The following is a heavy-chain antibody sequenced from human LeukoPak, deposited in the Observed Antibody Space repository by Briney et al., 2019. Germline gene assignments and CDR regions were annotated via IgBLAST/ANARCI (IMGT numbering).Heavy chain of an antibody. D-gene: IGHD6-13*01. J-gene: IGHJ4*02. CDR1: GGSITSYY. CDR3: ARTYSSRWVFDY. V-gene: IGHV4-59*01. CDR2: IYYIWST. Sequence: PPETLSLTCTVSGGSITSYYWSWIRQPPGKGLEWIGYIYYIWSTNYNPSLKSRVTISVDTSKNQFSLNLSSVTDPATALYYWARTYSSRWVFDYWVEGTLVTVSS.